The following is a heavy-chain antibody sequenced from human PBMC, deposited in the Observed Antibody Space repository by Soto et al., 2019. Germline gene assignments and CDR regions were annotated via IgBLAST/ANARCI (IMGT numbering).Heavy chain of an antibody. D-gene: IGHD6-13*01. CDR2: IYWNDDK. Sequence: SGPTLVNPTQTLTLTCTFSGFSLSTSGVGVGWIRQPPGKALEWLAPIYWNDDKRYSPSRKSRLTITKDTSKNQVVLTMTNMDPVDTATYYRAHKGAAACLRGWFDPWGQGTLVTVAS. CDR3: AHKGAAACLRGWFDP. J-gene: IGHJ5*02. V-gene: IGHV2-5*01. CDR1: GFSLSTSGVG.